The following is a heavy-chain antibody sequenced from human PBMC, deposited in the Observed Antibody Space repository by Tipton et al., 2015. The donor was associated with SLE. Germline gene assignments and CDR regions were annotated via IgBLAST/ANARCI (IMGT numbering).Heavy chain of an antibody. CDR3: ARVGLVAPAAISSGVVY. J-gene: IGHJ4*02. CDR1: GGSISSSSYH. D-gene: IGHD2-2*02. Sequence: TLSLTCTVSGGSISSSSYHWGWIRQPPGKGLEWIGSIYYSGSTYYNPSLKSRVTISVDTSKNQFSLNLSSVTAADTAVYYCARVGLVAPAAISSGVVYWGQGTLVTVSS. V-gene: IGHV4-39*07. CDR2: IYYSGST.